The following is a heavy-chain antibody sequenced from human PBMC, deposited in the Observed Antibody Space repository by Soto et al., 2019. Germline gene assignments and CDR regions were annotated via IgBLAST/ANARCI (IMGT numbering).Heavy chain of an antibody. CDR1: GYSFANYW. J-gene: IGHJ3*01. D-gene: IGHD3-22*01. CDR2: IYPGDSDT. V-gene: IGHV5-51*01. Sequence: GESLKISCKGSGYSFANYWIGWLRHSPERGLEWMGIIYPGDSDTRYSPAFQGQVTISADKSISTAYLQWSSLKASDTAIYYCARQMEYYYDSSGYCFRAFQLWG. CDR3: ARQMEYYYDSSGYCFRAFQL.